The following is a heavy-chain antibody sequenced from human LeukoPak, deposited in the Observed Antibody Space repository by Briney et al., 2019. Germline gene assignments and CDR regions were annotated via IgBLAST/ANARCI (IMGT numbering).Heavy chain of an antibody. CDR2: IYTSGST. J-gene: IGHJ5*02. V-gene: IGHV4-61*02. D-gene: IGHD1-14*01. Sequence: SETLSLTCTVSGGSISSGSYYWSWIRQPAGKGLEWIGRIYTSGSTNYNPSLKSRVTISVDTSKNQFSLKLSSVTAADTAVYYCARPGRYNWFDPWGQGTLVTVSS. CDR1: GGSISSGSYY. CDR3: ARPGRYNWFDP.